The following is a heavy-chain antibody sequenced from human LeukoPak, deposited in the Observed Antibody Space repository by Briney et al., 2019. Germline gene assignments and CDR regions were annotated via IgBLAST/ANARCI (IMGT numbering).Heavy chain of an antibody. CDR1: GGSISSSSYY. CDR3: ARQPRDGFDI. V-gene: IGHV4-39*01. J-gene: IGHJ3*02. Sequence: SETLSLTCTVSGGSISSSSYYWGWIRQPPGKGLEWIGEINHSGSTNYNPSLKSRVTISVDTSKNQFSLKLSSVTAADTAVYYCARQPRDGFDIWGQGTMVTVSS. CDR2: INHSGST.